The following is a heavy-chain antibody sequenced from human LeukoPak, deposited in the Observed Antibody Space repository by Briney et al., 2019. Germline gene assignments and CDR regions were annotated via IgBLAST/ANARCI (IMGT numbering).Heavy chain of an antibody. CDR2: IKSKADGGTA. V-gene: IGHV3-15*01. CDR1: GFTFSSAR. D-gene: IGHD3-10*01. J-gene: IGHJ4*02. Sequence: GGSLRLSCAASGFTFSSARMSWVRQAPGKGLEWVGRIKSKADGGTADYAAPVKGRFTISRDDSKDTVYLQMNSLKTEDTAVYYCTTHYCGPYYWGQGTLVTVSS. CDR3: TTHYCGPYY.